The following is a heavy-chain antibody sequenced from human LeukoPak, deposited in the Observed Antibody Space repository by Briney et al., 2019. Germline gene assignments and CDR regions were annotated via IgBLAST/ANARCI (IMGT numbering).Heavy chain of an antibody. Sequence: PSETLSLTCAVYGGSFSGYYWSWIRQPPGEGLEWIGEINHSGSTNYNPSLKSRVTISVDTSKNQFSLKLGSVTAADTAVYYCARERTLMTTVTRGWYFDLWGRGTLVTVSS. CDR1: GGSFSGYY. CDR2: INHSGST. J-gene: IGHJ2*01. D-gene: IGHD4-17*01. V-gene: IGHV4-34*01. CDR3: ARERTLMTTVTRGWYFDL.